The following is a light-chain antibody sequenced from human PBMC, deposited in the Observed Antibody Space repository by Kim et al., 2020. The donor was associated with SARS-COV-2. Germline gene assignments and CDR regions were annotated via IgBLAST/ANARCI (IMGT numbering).Light chain of an antibody. CDR1: QRLLHGDENTY. CDR3: MQASQFPFS. V-gene: IGKV2-24*01. CDR2: RIS. J-gene: IGKJ2*03. Sequence: HAASLTGRSSQRLLHGDENTYFSWLPQVPGQPPRVLNHRISYRFSGVPGRFNGSGAGTGFTLKNSRVEPDNVGVYFCMQASQFPFSFRQGTELEI.